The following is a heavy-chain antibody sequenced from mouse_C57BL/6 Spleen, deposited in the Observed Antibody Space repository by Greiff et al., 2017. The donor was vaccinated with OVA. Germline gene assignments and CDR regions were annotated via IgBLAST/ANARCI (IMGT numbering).Heavy chain of an antibody. V-gene: IGHV5-6*01. CDR1: GFTFSSYG. CDR2: ISSGGSYT. D-gene: IGHD2-4*01. CDR3: ARRRHDYCCLAY. Sequence: VQLKESGGDLVKPGGSLKLSCAASGFTFSSYGMSWVRQTPDKRLVWVATISSGGSYTYYPDSVKGRFTISRDIAKNTLYLQMSSLKSEDTAMYHCARRRHDYCCLAYWGQGTRVTVSA. J-gene: IGHJ3*01.